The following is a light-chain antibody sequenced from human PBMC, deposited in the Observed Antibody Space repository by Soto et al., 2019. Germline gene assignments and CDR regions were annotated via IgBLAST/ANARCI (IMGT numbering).Light chain of an antibody. CDR3: SSYTTSGSLFYV. CDR2: EVT. V-gene: IGLV2-14*01. Sequence: QSVLTQPASVSGSPGQSITISCTGTNSDVGAYNYVSWFQQHPGKAPKLIIFEVTNRPSGVSNRFSGSKSGKTASLTISGLQAEDEADYYCSSYTTSGSLFYVFGTGTKLTVL. J-gene: IGLJ1*01. CDR1: NSDVGAYNY.